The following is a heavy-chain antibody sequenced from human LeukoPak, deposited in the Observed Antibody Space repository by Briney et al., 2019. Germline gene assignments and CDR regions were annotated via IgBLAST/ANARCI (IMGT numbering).Heavy chain of an antibody. CDR2: IFYTGST. V-gene: IGHV4-39*02. CDR3: ARDRDWFDP. J-gene: IGHJ5*02. CDR1: GGSISSSNYY. Sequence: SETLSLTCTVSGGSISSSNYYWAWIRQPPGKGLEWIANIFYTGSTYYNPSLKSRVTISVDTSKNQFSLRLTSVTATDTAVYYCARDRDWFDPWGQGTLVTVSS.